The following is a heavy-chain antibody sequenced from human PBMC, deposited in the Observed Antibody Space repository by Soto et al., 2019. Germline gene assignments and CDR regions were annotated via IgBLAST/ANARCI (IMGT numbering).Heavy chain of an antibody. CDR3: ARDYDILTGYYDAFDI. CDR1: GGTFGSYA. V-gene: IGHV1-69*05. J-gene: IGHJ3*02. CDR2: IIPIFSTP. D-gene: IGHD3-9*01. Sequence: SVKVSCKTSGGTFGSYAISWVRQVPGQGLEWMGGIIPIFSTPNYAQKLQGRVTMTTDTSTSTAYMELRSLRSDDTAVYYCARDYDILTGYYDAFDIWGQGTMVTVSS.